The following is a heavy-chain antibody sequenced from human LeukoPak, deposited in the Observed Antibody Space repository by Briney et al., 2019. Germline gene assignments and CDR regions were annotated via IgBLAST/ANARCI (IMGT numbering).Heavy chain of an antibody. Sequence: GGSLRLSCAASGFTFSSYGMHWVRQAPGKGLEWVAVISYDGSNKYYADSVKGRFTISRDNSKNTLYLQMNSLRAEDTAVYYCARGGEPVGFDYWGQGTLVTVSS. J-gene: IGHJ4*02. D-gene: IGHD1-26*01. CDR2: ISYDGSNK. V-gene: IGHV3-30*03. CDR1: GFTFSSYG. CDR3: ARGGEPVGFDY.